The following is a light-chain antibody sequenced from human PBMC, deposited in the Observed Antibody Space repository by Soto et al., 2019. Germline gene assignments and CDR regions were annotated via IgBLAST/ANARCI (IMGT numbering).Light chain of an antibody. V-gene: IGKV2-28*01. CDR1: QSLLHSNGNTY. CDR2: LGS. Sequence: DIVVTQSPHSLPVTPGEPASISCRSSQSLLHSNGNTYLDWYLQKPGQSPQLLIYLGSNRASGVXDXXSGSGSGTDYTLRFSRVEPEDVGVYYCVQVLQNPLTFGGGTKVEI. J-gene: IGKJ4*01. CDR3: VQVLQNPLT.